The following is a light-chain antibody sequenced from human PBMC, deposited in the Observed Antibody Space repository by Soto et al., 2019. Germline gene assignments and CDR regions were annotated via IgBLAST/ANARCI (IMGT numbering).Light chain of an antibody. J-gene: IGKJ4*01. V-gene: IGKV1-9*01. CDR1: QVISTS. CDR3: LQYDIYPLT. CDR2: AAS. Sequence: DIPLTQSPSFLSPSIGQSLTIACRSSQVISTSLAWYQVKPGKAPKLLIYAASTLESGVPSRFSATVSGTEFSLTITSLQPEDFATYYCLQYDIYPLTFGGGTKVDI.